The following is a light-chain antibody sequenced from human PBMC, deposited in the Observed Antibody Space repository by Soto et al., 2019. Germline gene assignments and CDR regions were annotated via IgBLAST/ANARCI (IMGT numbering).Light chain of an antibody. Sequence: EIVLTQSPVTLSLSPGERATLSCRASQSISKYLAWYQQKSGQAHKLLSYDASNRDDGIPARFTGSGSGTDFTLTISSLEPAYFAVYYCQQRSNLRVTFGGGTNVDIK. CDR3: QQRSNLRVT. CDR1: QSISKY. V-gene: IGKV3-11*01. CDR2: DAS. J-gene: IGKJ4*01.